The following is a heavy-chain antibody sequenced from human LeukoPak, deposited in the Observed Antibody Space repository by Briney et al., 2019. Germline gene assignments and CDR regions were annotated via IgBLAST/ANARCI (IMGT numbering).Heavy chain of an antibody. CDR2: ISSDGSVT. D-gene: IGHD2-21*02. V-gene: IGHV3-74*03. CDR3: ERGSLRLPRSTPDY. J-gene: IGHJ4*02. CDR1: GFSFANYW. Sequence: PGGSLRLSCAVSGFSFANYWMHWVRQDPGKGLVWVSYISSDGSVTKYADSVKGRFTISRDNAVNTLYLQMNSLRVEDTAVYYCERGSLRLPRSTPDYWGQGTLVTVSS.